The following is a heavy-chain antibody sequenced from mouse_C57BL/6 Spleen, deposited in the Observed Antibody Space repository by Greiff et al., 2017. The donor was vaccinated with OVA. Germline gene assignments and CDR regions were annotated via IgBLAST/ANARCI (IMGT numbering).Heavy chain of an antibody. V-gene: IGHV1-54*01. J-gene: IGHJ2*01. D-gene: IGHD1-1*01. CDR2: INPGSGGT. Sequence: QVQLKQSGAELVRPGTSVKVSCKASGYAFTNYLIEWVKQRPGQGLEWIGVINPGSGGTNYNEKFKGKATLTADKSSSTAYMQLSSLTSEDSAVYFCARCGGTTVVAPDYWGQGTTLTVSS. CDR3: ARCGGTTVVAPDY. CDR1: GYAFTNYL.